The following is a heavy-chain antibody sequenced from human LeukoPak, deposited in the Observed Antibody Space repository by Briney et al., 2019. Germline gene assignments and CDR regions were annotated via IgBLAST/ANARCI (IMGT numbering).Heavy chain of an antibody. D-gene: IGHD2-2*01. J-gene: IGHJ4*02. CDR1: GASISRYY. V-gene: IGHV4-59*01. CDR3: AGGGYCSSASCFAPLFDW. Sequence: SETLSLTCTVSGASISRYYWSWIRQSPGKGLEWIGYVYNSETTNYNPSLKSGVAISLYTSKSQFSLRLRSVTAADTALYFCAGGGYCSSASCFAPLFDWWGRGILVTVSS. CDR2: VYNSETT.